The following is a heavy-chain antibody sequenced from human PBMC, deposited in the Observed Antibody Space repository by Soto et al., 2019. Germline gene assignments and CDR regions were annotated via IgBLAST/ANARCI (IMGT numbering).Heavy chain of an antibody. V-gene: IGHV4-30-4*01. Sequence: PSETMSLTCTVSGGSISSGDYYWSWIRQPPGKGLEWIGYIYYSGSTYYNPSLKSRVTISVDTSKNQFSLKLSSVTAADTAVYYCARAEHTSGYSYGSEYYGMDVWGQGTTVTVSS. D-gene: IGHD5-18*01. J-gene: IGHJ6*02. CDR1: GGSISSGDYY. CDR3: ARAEHTSGYSYGSEYYGMDV. CDR2: IYYSGST.